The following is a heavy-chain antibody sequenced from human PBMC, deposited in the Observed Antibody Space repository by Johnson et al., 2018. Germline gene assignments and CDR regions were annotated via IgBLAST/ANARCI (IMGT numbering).Heavy chain of an antibody. D-gene: IGHD3-10*01. CDR1: GFTFSSYA. J-gene: IGHJ3*02. Sequence: VQLVQSGGGLVQPGRSLRLSCAASGFTFSSYAMSWVRQAQGKGLEWVSAISGSGGSTYYADSVKGRFIISRDNSKNTLYLQMNNLRAEDTAVYYCAKALLSRGAFDIWGQGTMVTVSS. CDR3: AKALLSRGAFDI. CDR2: ISGSGGST. V-gene: IGHV3-23*04.